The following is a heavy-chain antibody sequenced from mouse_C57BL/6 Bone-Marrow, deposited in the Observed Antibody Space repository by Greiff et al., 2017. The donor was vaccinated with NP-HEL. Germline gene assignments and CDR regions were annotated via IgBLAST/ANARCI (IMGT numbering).Heavy chain of an antibody. CDR3: ARTGYSSTHWYFDV. CDR1: GYTFTSYW. Sequence: QVQLQQPGTELVKPGASVKLSCKASGYTFTSYWMHWVKQRPGQGLEWIGNINPSNGGTNYNEKFKSKATLTVDKSSSTAYMQLSSLTSEDSAVYYCARTGYSSTHWYFDVWGTGTTVTVSS. D-gene: IGHD2-5*01. V-gene: IGHV1-53*01. J-gene: IGHJ1*03. CDR2: INPSNGGT.